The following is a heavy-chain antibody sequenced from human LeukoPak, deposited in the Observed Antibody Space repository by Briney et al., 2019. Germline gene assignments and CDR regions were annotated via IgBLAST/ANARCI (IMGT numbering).Heavy chain of an antibody. V-gene: IGHV4-61*02. Sequence: PSETLSLTCTVPGGSFRSSSYYWSWIRQPAGKGLEWIGRIYTSGSTNYNPSLKSRVTMSVDTSKNQFSLKLSSVTAADTAVYYCARDLSDDSGNPNWFDPWGQGTLVTVSS. J-gene: IGHJ5*02. CDR3: ARDLSDDSGNPNWFDP. CDR2: IYTSGST. CDR1: GGSFRSSSYY. D-gene: IGHD1-26*01.